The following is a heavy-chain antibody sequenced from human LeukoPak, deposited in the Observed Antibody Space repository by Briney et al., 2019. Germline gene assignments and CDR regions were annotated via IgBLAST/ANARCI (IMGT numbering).Heavy chain of an antibody. CDR3: MMSLTAHYYYGMDV. Sequence: GGSLRLSCAASGFTFSSYWMSWVRQAPGKGLEWVANIKQDGSEKYYVDSVKGRFTISRDNAKNSVVLQMNSLRADDTAVYHCMMSLTAHYYYGMDVWGQGTTVTVSS. J-gene: IGHJ6*02. V-gene: IGHV3-7*02. CDR1: GFTFSSYW. CDR2: IKQDGSEK. D-gene: IGHD2-21*02.